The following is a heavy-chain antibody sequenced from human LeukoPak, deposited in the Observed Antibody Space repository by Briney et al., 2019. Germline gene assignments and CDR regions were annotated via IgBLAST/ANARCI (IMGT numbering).Heavy chain of an antibody. CDR3: ARDLAGDGYLYYFDY. D-gene: IGHD5-24*01. V-gene: IGHV1-69*11. Sequence: SVKVSCKASGGTFSSYAISWVRQAPGQGLEWVGRIIPILGTANYAQKFQGGVTITTDESTSTAYMELSSLRSEDTAVYYCARDLAGDGYLYYFDYWGQGTLVTVSS. J-gene: IGHJ4*02. CDR2: IIPILGTA. CDR1: GGTFSSYA.